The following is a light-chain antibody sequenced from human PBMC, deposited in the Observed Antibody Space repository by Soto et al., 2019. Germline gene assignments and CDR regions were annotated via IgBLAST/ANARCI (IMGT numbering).Light chain of an antibody. CDR2: DVS. V-gene: IGLV2-14*01. J-gene: IGLJ2*01. Sequence: QSALTQPASVSGSPGQSITISCTGTSSDVGGYNYVSWYQQHPGKAPKLMIYDVSNRPSGVSNRFSGSKSGNTASLTISGLQAGDEADYSCSSYTSSSTVVFGGGTQLTV. CDR1: SSDVGGYNY. CDR3: SSYTSSSTVV.